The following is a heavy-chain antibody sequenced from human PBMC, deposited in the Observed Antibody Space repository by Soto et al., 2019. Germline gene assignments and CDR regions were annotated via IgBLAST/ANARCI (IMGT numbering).Heavy chain of an antibody. CDR2: VYYSGST. J-gene: IGHJ4*01. D-gene: IGHD2-21*01. V-gene: IGHV4-59*01. Sequence: TSETLSLTCDVSGDSISTYYWGWIRQPPGKGLEWIGYVYYSGSTLYNPSLESRVTMSIDMSKKQVSLKLTSVIAADTAVYYCARTRMIESWIDYWGHGTLVTVSS. CDR1: GDSISTYY. CDR3: ARTRMIESWIDY.